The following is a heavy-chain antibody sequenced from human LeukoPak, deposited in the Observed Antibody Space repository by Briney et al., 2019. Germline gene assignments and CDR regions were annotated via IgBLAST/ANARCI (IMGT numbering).Heavy chain of an antibody. J-gene: IGHJ4*02. D-gene: IGHD5-12*01. CDR2: ISGSRGST. CDR3: AKVGRATAPIYYFDY. V-gene: IGHV3-23*01. CDR1: GFTFSSYA. Sequence: GGSLRLSCAASGFTFSSYAMSWVRQAPGKGLGWVSAISGSRGSTYNAGSVKRRFTISRDNSKNTLYLQMDSLRAEYTAVYYCAKVGRATAPIYYFDYWGQGTLVTVSS.